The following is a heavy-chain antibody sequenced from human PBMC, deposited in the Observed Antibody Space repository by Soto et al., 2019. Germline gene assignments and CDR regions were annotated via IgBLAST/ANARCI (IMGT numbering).Heavy chain of an antibody. J-gene: IGHJ3*01. CDR3: GRRRIAEFRDAFDV. D-gene: IGHD3-10*01. CDR1: GFRFTDYH. V-gene: IGHV5-51*01. CDR2: VYVANSVL. Sequence: GESLKISCKGSGFRFTDYHIAWVRQMPGKGLEWMGMVYVANSVLEYGPSFQGQVTISADKSITTAFLQWNSLKASDTAMYYCGRRRIAEFRDAFDVSGQGTIVTRSS.